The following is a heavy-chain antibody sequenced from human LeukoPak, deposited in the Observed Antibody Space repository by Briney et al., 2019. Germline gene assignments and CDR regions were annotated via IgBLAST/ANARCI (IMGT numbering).Heavy chain of an antibody. CDR1: GFTFSSYA. D-gene: IGHD3-22*01. Sequence: GGSLRLSCAASGFTFSSYAMSWVRQAPGKGLEWVSAISGSGGSTYYADSVKGRFTISRDNSKNTVYLQMNSLRAEDTAVYYCVRRGLYYDSSGYSHYYFDYWGQGTLVTVSS. J-gene: IGHJ4*02. V-gene: IGHV3-23*01. CDR3: VRRGLYYDSSGYSHYYFDY. CDR2: ISGSGGST.